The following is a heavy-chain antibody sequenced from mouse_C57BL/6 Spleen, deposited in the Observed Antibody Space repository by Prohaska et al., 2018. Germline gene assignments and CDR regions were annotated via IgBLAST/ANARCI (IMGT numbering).Heavy chain of an antibody. CDR1: GYTFTDYE. J-gene: IGHJ1*03. V-gene: IGHV1-15*01. CDR3: TRSNYYGRSRSYFDV. CDR2: IDPETGGT. Sequence: QVQLQQSGAELVRPGASVTLSCKASGYTFTDYEMHWVKQTPVHGLEWIGAIDPETGGTAYNQKFKGKAILTADKSSRTAYMERRSLTSEDTAVYYGTRSNYYGRSRSYFDVWGTGTTVTVSS. D-gene: IGHD1-1*01.